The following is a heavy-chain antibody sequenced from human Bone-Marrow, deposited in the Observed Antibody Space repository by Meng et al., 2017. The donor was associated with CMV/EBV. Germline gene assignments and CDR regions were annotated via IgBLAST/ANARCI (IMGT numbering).Heavy chain of an antibody. D-gene: IGHD3-22*01. CDR2: IYYSGSS. Sequence: SETLSLTCTVSGGSISSSSYYWSWIRQPPGKGLEWIGYIYYSGSSNYNPSLKSRVTISVDTSKNQFSLKLSSVTAADTSVYYCAREVLSGGYSPYGMVVWGQGTTVNVSS. J-gene: IGHJ6*01. V-gene: IGHV4-61*01. CDR1: GGSISSSSYY. CDR3: AREVLSGGYSPYGMVV.